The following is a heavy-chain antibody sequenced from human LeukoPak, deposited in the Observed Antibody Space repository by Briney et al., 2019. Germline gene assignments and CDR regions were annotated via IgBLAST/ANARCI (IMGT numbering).Heavy chain of an antibody. Sequence: GGSLRLSCAASGFTFSSYSMNWVRQAPGKGLEWVSSISSSSSYIYYADSVKGRFTISRDNAKNSLYLQMNSLRAEDTAVYYCARDSEMSYDYVWGSYRYPVGGYFDYWGQGTLVTVSS. CDR2: ISSSSSYI. V-gene: IGHV3-21*01. CDR1: GFTFSSYS. CDR3: ARDSEMSYDYVWGSYRYPVGGYFDY. D-gene: IGHD3-16*02. J-gene: IGHJ4*02.